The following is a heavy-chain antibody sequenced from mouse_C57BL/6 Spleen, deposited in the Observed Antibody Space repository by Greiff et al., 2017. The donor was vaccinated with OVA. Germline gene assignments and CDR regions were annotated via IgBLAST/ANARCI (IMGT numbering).Heavy chain of an antibody. CDR2: INPSTGGT. V-gene: IGHV1-42*01. D-gene: IGHD2-1*01. Sequence: VQLQQSGPELVKPGASVKISCKASGYSFTGYYMNWVKQSPEKSLEWIGEINPSTGGTTYNQKFKAKATLTVDKSSSTAYMQLKSLTSADSGIYFCARSGCGNPWFGYWGQRTLVTVSA. J-gene: IGHJ3*01. CDR1: GYSFTGYY. CDR3: ARSGCGNPWFGY.